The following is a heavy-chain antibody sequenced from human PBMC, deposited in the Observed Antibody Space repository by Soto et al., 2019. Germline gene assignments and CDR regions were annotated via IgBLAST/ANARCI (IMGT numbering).Heavy chain of an antibody. D-gene: IGHD3-22*01. CDR2: ISGSGGST. Sequence: LRLSCAASGFTFSSYAMSWVRQAPGKGLEWVSAISGSGGSTYYADSVKGRFTISRDNSKNTLYLQMNSLRAEDTAVYYCAKLYYDSSGYLGARFDYWGQGTLVTVSS. V-gene: IGHV3-23*01. CDR1: GFTFSSYA. J-gene: IGHJ4*02. CDR3: AKLYYDSSGYLGARFDY.